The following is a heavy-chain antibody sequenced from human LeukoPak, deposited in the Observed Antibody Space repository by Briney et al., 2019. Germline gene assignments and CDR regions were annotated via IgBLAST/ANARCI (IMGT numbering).Heavy chain of an antibody. CDR2: IYSDGTT. J-gene: IGHJ5*02. CDR1: GASFSGHY. Sequence: SETLSLTCSVSGASFSGHYWTWIRQTPGTGLQWIGYIYSDGTTKYNPSFKSRVTISIDMSQNQFSLTQSSVTAADTAVYYCAKGRNWFDPWGQGTLVTVSS. V-gene: IGHV4-4*09. CDR3: AKGRNWFDP.